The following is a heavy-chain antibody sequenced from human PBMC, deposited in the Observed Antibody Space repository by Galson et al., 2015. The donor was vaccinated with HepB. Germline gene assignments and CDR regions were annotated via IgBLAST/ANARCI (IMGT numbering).Heavy chain of an antibody. V-gene: IGHV3-23*01. CDR3: AKTSYCDGGPCFSGYFDS. Sequence: SLRLSCAAPGITFSTYVMSWVRQAPGTGLEWVSSIVGSGESTFYADSVKGRFTISRDNSRNTLYLQMNRLRADDTAIYYCAKTSYCDGGPCFSGYFDSWGQGTLVAVSS. D-gene: IGHD2-21*01. J-gene: IGHJ4*02. CDR1: GITFSTYV. CDR2: IVGSGEST.